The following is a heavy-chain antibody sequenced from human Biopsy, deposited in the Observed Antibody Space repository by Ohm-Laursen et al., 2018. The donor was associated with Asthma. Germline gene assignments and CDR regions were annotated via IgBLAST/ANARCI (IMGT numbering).Heavy chain of an antibody. J-gene: IGHJ4*02. CDR1: GFAVSRDY. CDR2: IYSGGTS. V-gene: IGHV3-53*01. CDR3: ARGDSSNRSHYYFDH. Sequence: SLRLSCTASGFAVSRDYMFWVRQAPGKGLEWVSVIYSGGTSHTADSVRGRFTISRDYSKNTLYLQMHSLRAEDTAVYYCARGDSSNRSHYYFDHWGQGTLVTVSS. D-gene: IGHD3-22*01.